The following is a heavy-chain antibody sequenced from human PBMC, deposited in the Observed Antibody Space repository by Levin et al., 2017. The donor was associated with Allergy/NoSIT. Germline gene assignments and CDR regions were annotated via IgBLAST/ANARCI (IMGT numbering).Heavy chain of an antibody. CDR3: AKEVKEVTRYFDL. Sequence: SLKISCAASGFTFDDYAMHWVRQAPGKGLEWVSGLSWNSGIIGYGDSVKGRFTISRDNAKNSLFLQMNSLRAEDTALYYCAKEVKEVTRYFDLWGRGTLVTVSS. CDR2: LSWNSGII. J-gene: IGHJ2*01. D-gene: IGHD4-23*01. V-gene: IGHV3-9*01. CDR1: GFTFDDYA.